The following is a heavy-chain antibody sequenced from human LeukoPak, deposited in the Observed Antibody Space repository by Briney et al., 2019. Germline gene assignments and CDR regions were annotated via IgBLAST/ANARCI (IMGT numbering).Heavy chain of an antibody. D-gene: IGHD3-10*01. CDR1: GYTFTGYY. Sequence: ASVKVSCKASGYTFTGYYMHWVRQAPGQGLEWMGWINPNSGGTNYAQKFQGRVTMTRDTSISAAYMELSRLRSDDTAVYYCARDIFAGTMVRGVYDAFDIWGQGTMVTVSS. J-gene: IGHJ3*02. CDR2: INPNSGGT. V-gene: IGHV1-2*02. CDR3: ARDIFAGTMVRGVYDAFDI.